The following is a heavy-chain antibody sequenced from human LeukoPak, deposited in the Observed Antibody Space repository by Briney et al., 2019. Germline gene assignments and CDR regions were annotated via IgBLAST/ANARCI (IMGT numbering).Heavy chain of an antibody. J-gene: IGHJ5*02. Sequence: SETLSLTCAVYGGSFSGYYWSWIRQPPGKGVGWIGEINHSGSTNYNPSLKSRVTISVDTSKNQFSLKLSSVTAADTAVYYCARGGSITIFGVVPPRSWFDPWGQGTLVTVSS. CDR2: INHSGST. D-gene: IGHD3-3*01. V-gene: IGHV4-34*01. CDR3: ARGGSITIFGVVPPRSWFDP. CDR1: GGSFSGYY.